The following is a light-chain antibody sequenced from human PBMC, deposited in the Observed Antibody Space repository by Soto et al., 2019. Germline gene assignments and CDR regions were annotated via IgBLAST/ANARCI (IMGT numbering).Light chain of an antibody. CDR1: QTVSSAR. CDR3: QQHGSSPIT. CDR2: GAS. V-gene: IGKV3-20*01. Sequence: EIVLTQSPGTLSLSPGERATLSCRASQTVSSARLAWFQQKPGQAPRLLIYGASSRAPGIPDRFSGSGSETDFTLTITRLESEDFAVYYCQQHGSSPITFGQGTRLEIK. J-gene: IGKJ5*01.